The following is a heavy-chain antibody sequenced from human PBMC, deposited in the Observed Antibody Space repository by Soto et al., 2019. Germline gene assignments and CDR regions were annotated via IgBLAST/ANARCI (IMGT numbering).Heavy chain of an antibody. CDR1: GFTFSSSW. CDR2: IKQDGSEK. Sequence: GGSLRLACAASGFTFSSSWMSWVRQAPGKGLEWVANIKQDGSEKYYVDSVKGRFTISRDSAKNSLYLQMNSLRAEDTAVYYCERASWHAFDYWRQGTLVTVSS. V-gene: IGHV3-7*01. CDR3: ERASWHAFDY. J-gene: IGHJ4*02.